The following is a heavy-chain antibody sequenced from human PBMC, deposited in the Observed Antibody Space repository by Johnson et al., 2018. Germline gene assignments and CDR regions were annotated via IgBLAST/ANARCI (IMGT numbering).Heavy chain of an antibody. CDR1: GFTFSSYS. J-gene: IGHJ6*03. CDR2: ISSSSSDI. Sequence: EVQLVESGGGVVQPGTTLRLSCAASGFTFSSYSMNWVRQAPGKGLEWVSYISSSSSDINYADSVKGRFTISRDNAKNSLYLQMNSLRAEDTAVYYCARDYQYYYLDVWGKGTTVSVSS. V-gene: IGHV3-48*01. CDR3: ARDYQYYYLDV.